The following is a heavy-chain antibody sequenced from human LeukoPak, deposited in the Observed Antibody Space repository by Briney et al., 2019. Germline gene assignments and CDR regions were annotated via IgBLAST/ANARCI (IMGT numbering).Heavy chain of an antibody. J-gene: IGHJ3*02. V-gene: IGHV3-21*06. CDR1: GFTFSNYG. Sequence: GGALRLSRAASGFTFSNYGMNWVRQAPGKGLEGVSFTYNSGRYVYYVHSVKGRFTIPRDNAKNLLFLQMNGLRAEDTALYYCARGRSITLLRGVAMSDGFDIWGKGAMVAVSS. D-gene: IGHD3-10*01. CDR3: ARGRSITLLRGVAMSDGFDI. CDR2: TYNSGRYV.